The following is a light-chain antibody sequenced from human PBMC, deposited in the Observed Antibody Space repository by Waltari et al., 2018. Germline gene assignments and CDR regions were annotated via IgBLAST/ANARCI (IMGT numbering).Light chain of an antibody. CDR1: SGHSTKL. Sequence: QLLLTQSLPASASLGPSLKLTCTLSSGHSTKLTVWLQQQPEKGPRYLMNVNSDGSHNKGVGIPDRFSGSSSGAERYLTISSLQSEDEADYYCQTGGHGTWVFGGGTRLTVL. J-gene: IGLJ3*02. V-gene: IGLV4-69*01. CDR2: VNSDGSH. CDR3: QTGGHGTWV.